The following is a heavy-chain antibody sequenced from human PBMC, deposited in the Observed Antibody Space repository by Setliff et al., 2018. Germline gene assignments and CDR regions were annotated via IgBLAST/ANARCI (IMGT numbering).Heavy chain of an antibody. V-gene: IGHV4-59*01. CDR3: AREGEAGNFDY. CDR1: GGSISDYY. Sequence: SETLSLTCTVSGGSISDYYWSWIRQAPGKGLEWIGSIYYSGSTNYNPSLKSRVTISVDTSKNQFSLKLSSVTAADTAVYYCAREGEAGNFDYWGQGTLVTVSS. CDR2: IYYSGST. J-gene: IGHJ4*02. D-gene: IGHD6-19*01.